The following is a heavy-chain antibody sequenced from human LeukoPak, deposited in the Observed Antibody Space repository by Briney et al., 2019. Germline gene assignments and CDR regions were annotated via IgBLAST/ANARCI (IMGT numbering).Heavy chain of an antibody. CDR2: INPSGGST. Sequence: ASVKVSCKASVYTFTTYYMHWVRQAPGQGLEWMGIINPSGGSTSYAQKFQGRVTMTRDTSTSTVYMELSSLRSEDTAEYYCARGGCGGDCSFDYWGQGTLVTVSS. CDR1: VYTFTTYY. CDR3: ARGGCGGDCSFDY. J-gene: IGHJ4*02. V-gene: IGHV1-46*01. D-gene: IGHD2-21*02.